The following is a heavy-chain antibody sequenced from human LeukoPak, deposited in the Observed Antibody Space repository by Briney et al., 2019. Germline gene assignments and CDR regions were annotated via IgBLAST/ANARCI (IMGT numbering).Heavy chain of an antibody. CDR1: GYTFTGYY. Sequence: GASVKVSCKTSGYTFTGYYMHWMRQAPGQGLEWMGWINPNSGGTNYAQKFQGRVTMTRDTSISTAFMELSRLRSDDTAVYYCARNTATDLYYFDYWGQGTLVTVFS. J-gene: IGHJ4*02. D-gene: IGHD5-18*01. CDR2: INPNSGGT. V-gene: IGHV1-2*02. CDR3: ARNTATDLYYFDY.